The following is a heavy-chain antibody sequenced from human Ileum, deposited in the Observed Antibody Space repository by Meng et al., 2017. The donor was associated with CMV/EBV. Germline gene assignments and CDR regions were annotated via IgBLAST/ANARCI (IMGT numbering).Heavy chain of an antibody. CDR3: ARDTGGRTTTGDDFWSVSFYYYYYGMDV. V-gene: IGHV1-69*08. D-gene: IGHD3-3*01. CDR2: IIPVFDTA. J-gene: IGHJ6*02. CDR1: GGTFSSYT. Sequence: SVKVSCKASGGTFSSYTINWVRHAPGQGLEWMGRIIPVFDTANYALKFQGRLTITADKSTSTAYMELRSLRTEDTAMYYCARDTGGRTTTGDDFWSVSFYYYYYGMDVWGQGTTVTVSS.